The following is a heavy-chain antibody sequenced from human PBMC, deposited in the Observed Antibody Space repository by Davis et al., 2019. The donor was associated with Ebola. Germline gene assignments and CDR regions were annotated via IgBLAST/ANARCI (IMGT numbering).Heavy chain of an antibody. Sequence: PSETLSLTCTVSGGSISSGGYYWSWIRQHPGKGLEWIGYIYYSGSTYYNPSLKSRVTISVDTSKNQFSLKLSSVTAADTAVYYCARDLGCSGGSCYSHGFDPWGQGTLVTVSS. J-gene: IGHJ5*02. D-gene: IGHD2-15*01. CDR1: GGSISSGGYY. CDR2: IYYSGST. CDR3: ARDLGCSGGSCYSHGFDP. V-gene: IGHV4-31*03.